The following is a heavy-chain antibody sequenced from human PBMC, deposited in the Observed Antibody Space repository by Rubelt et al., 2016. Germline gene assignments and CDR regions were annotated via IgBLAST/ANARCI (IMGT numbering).Heavy chain of an antibody. J-gene: IGHJ4*02. D-gene: IGHD3-3*01. CDR2: ISYDGSNK. CDR1: GFTFSSYG. CDR3: AKDSLRFLEWLLDY. Sequence: EFGGGVVQPGRSLRLSCAASGFTFSSYGMHWVRQAPGKGLEWVAVISYDGSNKYYADSVKGRFTISRDNSKNTLYLQMNSLSAEDTAVYYCAKDSLRFLEWLLDYWGQGTLVTVSS. V-gene: IGHV3-30*18.